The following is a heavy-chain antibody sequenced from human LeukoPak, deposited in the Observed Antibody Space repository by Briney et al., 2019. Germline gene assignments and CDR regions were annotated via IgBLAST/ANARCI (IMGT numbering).Heavy chain of an antibody. J-gene: IGHJ3*02. CDR1: GYTFTSYA. CDR2: INAGNGNT. D-gene: IGHD6-19*01. V-gene: IGHV1-3*01. CDR3: ANELIAVAGTNAFDI. Sequence: GASVKVSCKASGYTFTSYAMHWVRQAPGQRLEWMGWINAGNGNTKYSQKFQGRVTITRDTSASTAYMELSSLRSEDTAVYYCANELIAVAGTNAFDIWGQGTMVTVSS.